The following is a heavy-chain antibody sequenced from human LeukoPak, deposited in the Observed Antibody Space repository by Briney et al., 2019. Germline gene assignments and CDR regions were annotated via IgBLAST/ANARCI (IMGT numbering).Heavy chain of an antibody. J-gene: IGHJ4*02. CDR3: ARLPSPIAAAGEADY. CDR2: IKEDGREK. D-gene: IGHD6-13*01. Sequence: GGSLRLSCAASGFTFSSFWMSWIRQAPGKGLEWVANIKEDGREKYYVDSVKGRFTISRDNAKNSPYLQMNNLKAEDTAMYYCARLPSPIAAAGEADYWGQGNLVTVSS. CDR1: GFTFSSFW. V-gene: IGHV3-7*01.